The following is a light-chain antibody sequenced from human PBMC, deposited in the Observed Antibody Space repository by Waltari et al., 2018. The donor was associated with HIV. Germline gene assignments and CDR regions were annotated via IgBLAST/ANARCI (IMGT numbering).Light chain of an antibody. J-gene: IGLJ1*01. CDR1: SSDVGGYNY. Sequence: QSALTQPRSVSGSPGQSVTISCTGSSSDVGGYNYVSWYQHHPGKAPKVMIFDVPKRPSGVPDRFSASKSGNTASLTISGLQAEDEADYYCCSYAGNYFYVFGTGTKVTVL. CDR3: CSYAGNYFYV. V-gene: IGLV2-11*01. CDR2: DVP.